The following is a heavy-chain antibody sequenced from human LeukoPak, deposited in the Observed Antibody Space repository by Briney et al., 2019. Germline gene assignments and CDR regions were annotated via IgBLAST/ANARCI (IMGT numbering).Heavy chain of an antibody. J-gene: IGHJ6*03. CDR2: ISYDGSNK. CDR3: ARDPSGVYDFWSGPPYYYYMDV. Sequence: GGSLRLSCAASGFTFSSYAMHWVRQAPGKGLEWVAVISYDGSNKYYADSVKGRFTISRDNSKNTLYLQMNSLRAEDTAVYYCARDPSGVYDFWSGPPYYYYMDVWGKGTTVTVSS. V-gene: IGHV3-30*04. D-gene: IGHD3-3*01. CDR1: GFTFSSYA.